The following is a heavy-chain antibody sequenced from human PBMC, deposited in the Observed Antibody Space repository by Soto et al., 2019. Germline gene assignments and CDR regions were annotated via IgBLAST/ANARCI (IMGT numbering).Heavy chain of an antibody. V-gene: IGHV1-69*13. J-gene: IGHJ4*02. D-gene: IGHD6-13*01. Sequence: SVKVSCKASGGTFSSYAISWVRQASGQGLEWMGGIIPIFGTANYAQKFQGRVTITADESTSTAYMELSSLRSEDTAVYYCARERIAAAGIFDYWGQGTLVTVSS. CDR1: GGTFSSYA. CDR2: IIPIFGTA. CDR3: ARERIAAAGIFDY.